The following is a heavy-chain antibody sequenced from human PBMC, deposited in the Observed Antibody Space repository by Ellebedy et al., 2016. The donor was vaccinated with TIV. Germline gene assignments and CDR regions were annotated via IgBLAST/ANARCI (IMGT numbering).Heavy chain of an antibody. D-gene: IGHD3-22*01. V-gene: IGHV4-39*07. CDR1: GDSIISSGYY. CDR3: AGEVGRRNGYSY. J-gene: IGHJ4*02. Sequence: MPGGSLRLSCAVSGDSIISSGYYWGWLRQSPGKGLEWIGSIYYGGITFYNPSLKSRVTISVDTSKNQFSLNLNSVTAADTAIYYCAGEVGRRNGYSYWGQGTLVTVSS. CDR2: IYYGGIT.